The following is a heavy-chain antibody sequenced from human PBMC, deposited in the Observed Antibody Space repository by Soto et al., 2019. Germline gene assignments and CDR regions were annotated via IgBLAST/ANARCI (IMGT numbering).Heavy chain of an antibody. V-gene: IGHV3-21*01. CDR2: ITTSSAYI. CDR1: GFTFNTYD. Sequence: EVQLVESGGGLVKPGGSLRLSCAASGFTFNTYDMNWVRQAPGKGLEWVSSITTSSAYIYYADSLKGRITISRDNAKTSLFRQMNSLRAEDTAVYYCVMSGTARLLRHSWFDTWGQGTLVTVAS. CDR3: VMSGTARLLRHSWFDT. D-gene: IGHD2-21*01. J-gene: IGHJ5*02.